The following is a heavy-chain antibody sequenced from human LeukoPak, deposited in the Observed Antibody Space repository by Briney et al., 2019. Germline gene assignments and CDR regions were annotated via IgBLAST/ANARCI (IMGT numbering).Heavy chain of an antibody. D-gene: IGHD6-13*01. V-gene: IGHV3-30-3*01. CDR2: ISYDGSNK. CDR3: ARGSSSWYQDYGMDV. CDR1: GFTFSSYA. J-gene: IGHJ6*02. Sequence: PGRSLRLSCAASGFTFSSYAMHWVRQAPGKGLEWVAVISYDGSNKYYADSVKGRFTISRDNSKNTLYLQMNSLRAEDTAVYYCARGSSSWYQDYGMDVWGQGTTVTVSS.